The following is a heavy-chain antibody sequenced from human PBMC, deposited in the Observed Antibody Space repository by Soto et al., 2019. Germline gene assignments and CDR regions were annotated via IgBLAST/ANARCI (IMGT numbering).Heavy chain of an antibody. CDR3: ARGDSYYDFWSGYYRALHYFDY. CDR1: GGSFSGCY. V-gene: IGHV4-34*01. J-gene: IGHJ4*02. Sequence: PSETLSLTCAVYGGSFSGCYWSWIRQPPGKGLEWIGEINHSGSTNYNPSLKSRVTISVDTSKNQFSLKLSSVTAADTAVYYCARGDSYYDFWSGYYRALHYFDYWGQGTLVTSPQ. D-gene: IGHD3-3*01. CDR2: INHSGST.